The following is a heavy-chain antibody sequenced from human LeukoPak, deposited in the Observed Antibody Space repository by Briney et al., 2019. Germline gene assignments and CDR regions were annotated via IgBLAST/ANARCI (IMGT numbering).Heavy chain of an antibody. J-gene: IGHJ4*02. V-gene: IGHV3-23*01. CDR2: ISGSGGST. D-gene: IGHD3-10*01. CDR1: GFTFSSYA. Sequence: PGGSLRLSCAASGFTFSSYAMSWVRQAPGKGLEWVSAISGSGGSTYYADSVKGRFTISRDNSKSTLYLQMNSLRAEDTAVYYCAKRPSGSYYTQYYFDYWGQGTLVTVSS. CDR3: AKRPSGSYYTQYYFDY.